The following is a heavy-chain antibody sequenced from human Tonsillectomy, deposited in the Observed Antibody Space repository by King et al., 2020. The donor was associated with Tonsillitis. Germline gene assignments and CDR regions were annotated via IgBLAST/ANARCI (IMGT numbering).Heavy chain of an antibody. Sequence: QLVQSGAEVKKPGASVKVSCKASGYTFSSYGISWVRQAPGQGLGWMGGSSDYNDNTNNAQNTLGRVPMTTATSTSTAYMELRGLRSDDTAVYYCARGGKRGSSYYMDVWGKGTPVTVSS. D-gene: IGHD4-23*01. CDR1: GYTFSSYG. V-gene: IGHV1-18*01. CDR3: ARGGKRGSSYYMDV. J-gene: IGHJ6*03. CDR2: SSDYNDNT.